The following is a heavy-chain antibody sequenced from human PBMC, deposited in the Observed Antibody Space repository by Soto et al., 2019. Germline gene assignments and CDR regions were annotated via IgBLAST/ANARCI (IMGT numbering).Heavy chain of an antibody. Sequence: GGSLRLSCAASGFTFSTYWMSLVRQAPGKGLEWVANIKQDGSEKWYVDSVKGRFTISRDNAKKSLYLQMNSLRVEDTAVYYCAKRSSSSTFDYWGQGTLVTVSS. D-gene: IGHD6-6*01. J-gene: IGHJ4*02. CDR3: AKRSSSSTFDY. CDR1: GFTFSTYW. V-gene: IGHV3-7*02. CDR2: IKQDGSEK.